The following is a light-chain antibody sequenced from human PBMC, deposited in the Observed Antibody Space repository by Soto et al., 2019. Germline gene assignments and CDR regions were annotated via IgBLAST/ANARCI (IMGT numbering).Light chain of an antibody. J-gene: IGKJ5*01. Sequence: EIQMTQSPSYVATSVGDSITRTCRSSEDISTWLAWYQQKPGKAPKLLIYAASSLQSGVPSRFSGSGSGTDFTLTISSLQPEDFATYYCQHADSFPLITFGEGTRLEIK. CDR1: EDISTW. CDR3: QHADSFPLIT. V-gene: IGKV1-12*01. CDR2: AAS.